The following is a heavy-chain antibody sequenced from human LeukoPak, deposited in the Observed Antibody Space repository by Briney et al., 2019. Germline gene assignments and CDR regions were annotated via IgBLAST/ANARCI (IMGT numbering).Heavy chain of an antibody. Sequence: GGSLRLSCAASGFNFNNAWMNWVRQAPGKGLEWVGRIKSKSDGGTTDNAAPVKGRFTISKDDSKNTLYLQMNSLKTEDTGIYYCTTGTLTSDYWGQGALVTVSS. V-gene: IGHV3-15*01. J-gene: IGHJ4*02. CDR2: IKSKSDGGTT. CDR1: GFNFNNAW. D-gene: IGHD4-17*01. CDR3: TTGTLTSDY.